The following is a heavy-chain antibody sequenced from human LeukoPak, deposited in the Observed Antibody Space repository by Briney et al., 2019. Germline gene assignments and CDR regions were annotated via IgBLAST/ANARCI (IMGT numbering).Heavy chain of an antibody. CDR3: ARGGDTAMVLDY. D-gene: IGHD5-18*01. CDR2: IYYSGST. J-gene: IGHJ4*02. CDR1: GGSISSGDYY. V-gene: IGHV4-30-4*01. Sequence: PSETLSLTCTVSGGSISSGDYYWSWIRQPPGKGLEWIGYIYYSGSTYYNPSLKSRVTISVDTSKNQFSLKLSSVTAADTAVYYCARGGDTAMVLDYWGQGTLVTVSS.